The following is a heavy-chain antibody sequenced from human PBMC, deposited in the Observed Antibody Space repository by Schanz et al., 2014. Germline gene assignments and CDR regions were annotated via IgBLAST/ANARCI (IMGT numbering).Heavy chain of an antibody. V-gene: IGHV1-2*02. CDR1: GYIFIGYY. Sequence: QVQLVQSGAEMKKPGASVKVSCKASGYIFIGYYILWVRQAPGQGLEWMGWTNTNSGDTKIAQKFQGSVTMTRDPSISEAYMELTSLRSDDTAVYYCAREPLGCTGSGCQTYDAFDIWGQGTMVTVSS. CDR2: TNTNSGDT. D-gene: IGHD2-8*02. CDR3: AREPLGCTGSGCQTYDAFDI. J-gene: IGHJ3*02.